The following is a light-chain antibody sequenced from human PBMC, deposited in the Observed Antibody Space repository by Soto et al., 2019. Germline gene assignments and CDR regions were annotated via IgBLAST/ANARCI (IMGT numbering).Light chain of an antibody. V-gene: IGLV2-8*01. J-gene: IGLJ1*01. CDR1: SSDVGGYGY. CDR2: DVT. CDR3: SSYAGTHIV. Sequence: QSVLTQPPSASGSPGQSVTISCTGTSSDVGGYGYVSWYQQHPGKAPKLMIYDVTKRPSGVPDRFSGSKSANTASLTVSGLQAEDEADYYCSSYAGTHIVFGTGTKVTVL.